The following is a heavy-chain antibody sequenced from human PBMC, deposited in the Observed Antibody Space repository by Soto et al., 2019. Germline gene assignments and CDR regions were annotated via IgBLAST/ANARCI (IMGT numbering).Heavy chain of an antibody. V-gene: IGHV6-1*01. Sequence: SQTLSLTCAISGDSVSSNSAAWNWIRQSPSRGLEWLGRTYYRSKWYNDYAVSVKSRITINPDTSKNQFSLQLNSVTPEDTAVYYCARAPRIPNPYYHYYMYVWGKGTTVTVSS. D-gene: IGHD2-15*01. CDR1: GDSVSSNSAA. CDR2: TYYRSKWYN. CDR3: ARAPRIPNPYYHYYMYV. J-gene: IGHJ6*03.